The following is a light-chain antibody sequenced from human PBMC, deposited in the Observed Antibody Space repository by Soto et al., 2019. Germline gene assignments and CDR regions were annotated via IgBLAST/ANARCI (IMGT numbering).Light chain of an antibody. CDR3: HQYGSSPWT. CDR2: SAS. V-gene: IGKV3-20*01. J-gene: IGKJ1*01. CDR1: QSVISSY. Sequence: EIVLTQSPGTLSLSPGERATLSCRASQSVISSYLAWYQQKPGQAPRILIYSASSRATGIPDRFSGSGSGTDFTLTISRLEPEDFAVYYCHQYGSSPWTFVQGTKVEIK.